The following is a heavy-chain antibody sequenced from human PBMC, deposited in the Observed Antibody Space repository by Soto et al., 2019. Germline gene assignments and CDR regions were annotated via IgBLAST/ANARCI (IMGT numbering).Heavy chain of an antibody. D-gene: IGHD6-19*01. CDR2: IYPGDSDT. Sequence: GESLKISCKGSGYSFTSYWIGWVRQMPGKGLEWMGIIYPGDSDTRYSPSFQGQVTISADKSISTAYLQWSSLKASDTAMYYCARHPSIAVAGPVDYYYYGMDVWGQGTTVTVSS. J-gene: IGHJ6*02. CDR1: GYSFTSYW. V-gene: IGHV5-51*01. CDR3: ARHPSIAVAGPVDYYYYGMDV.